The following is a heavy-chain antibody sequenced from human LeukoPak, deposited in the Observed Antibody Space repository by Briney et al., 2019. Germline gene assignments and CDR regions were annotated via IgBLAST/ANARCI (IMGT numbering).Heavy chain of an antibody. V-gene: IGHV4-59*08. J-gene: IGHJ4*02. D-gene: IGHD6-19*01. Sequence: PSETLSLTCTVSGVSISTYYWSWVRQPPGKGLEWIGYIYYSGSTNYNPSLKSRVTISVDTSKNHFSLKLSSVTAADTAVYYCARTLLAVAGTSAYYFDYWGQGTLVTVSS. CDR1: GVSISTYY. CDR2: IYYSGST. CDR3: ARTLLAVAGTSAYYFDY.